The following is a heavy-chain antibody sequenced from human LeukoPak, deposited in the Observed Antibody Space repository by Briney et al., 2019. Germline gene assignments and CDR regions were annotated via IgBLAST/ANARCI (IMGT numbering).Heavy chain of an antibody. CDR1: GYTFTSYA. J-gene: IGHJ3*02. CDR3: ARDGLYCTNGVCSSDI. D-gene: IGHD2-8*01. V-gene: IGHV1-46*01. CDR2: INPSSGGT. Sequence: ASVKVSCKASGYTFTSYAMHWVRQAPGQRLEWMGKINPSSGGTGYALKFQGRVTMTTDTSTSTVYMELTSLRSEDTAVYYCARDGLYCTNGVCSSDIWGQGTLVTVSS.